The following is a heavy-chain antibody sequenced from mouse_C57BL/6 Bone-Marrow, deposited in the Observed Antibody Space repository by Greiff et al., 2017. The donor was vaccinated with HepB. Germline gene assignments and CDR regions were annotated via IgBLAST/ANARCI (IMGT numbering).Heavy chain of an antibody. J-gene: IGHJ2*01. D-gene: IGHD1-1*01. V-gene: IGHV1-76*01. CDR1: GYTFTDYY. CDR2: IYPGSGNT. Sequence: VQLQQSGAELVRPGASVKLSCKASGYTFTDYYINWVKQRPGQGLEWIARIYPGSGNTYYNEKFKGKATLTAEKSSSTAYMQLSSLTSEDSAVYFCAREPLFITTVVAYYFDYWGQGTTLTVSS. CDR3: AREPLFITTVVAYYFDY.